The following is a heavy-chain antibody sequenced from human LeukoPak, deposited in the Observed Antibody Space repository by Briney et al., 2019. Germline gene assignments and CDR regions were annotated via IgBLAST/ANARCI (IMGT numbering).Heavy chain of an antibody. V-gene: IGHV3-23*01. D-gene: IGHD4-17*01. CDR3: AKERQTGDYFTSDF. J-gene: IGHJ4*02. CDR1: KLAFSSYA. CDR2: ISGGGGNT. Sequence: GGSLRLSCAASKLAFSSYAMSWVREAPGKGLWWVSAISGGGGNTYPADSVKGRFTISRDNSKNTPYLQMNSLRAEDTAVYYCAKERQTGDYFTSDFWGQGTLVTVSS.